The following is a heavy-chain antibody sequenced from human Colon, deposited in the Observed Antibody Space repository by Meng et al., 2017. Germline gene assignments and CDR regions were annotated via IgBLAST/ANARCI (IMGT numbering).Heavy chain of an antibody. CDR1: GGSVSSAGYQ. CDR2: AST. V-gene: IGHV4-61*08. J-gene: IGHJ4*02. CDR3: ARDHMGSLDY. Sequence: QVQVRESCPVLVRPSVTLSLICSVSGGSVSSAGYQWSCIRQPPGKGLEWIGYASTNYNPSLKSRVTISVDTSKNQFSLRLTSVTAADTAVYYCARDHMGSLDYWGQGILVTVSS. D-gene: IGHD1-26*01.